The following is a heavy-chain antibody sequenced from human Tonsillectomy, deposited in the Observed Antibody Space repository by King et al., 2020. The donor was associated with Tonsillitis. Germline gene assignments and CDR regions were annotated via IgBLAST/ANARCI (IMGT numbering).Heavy chain of an antibody. V-gene: IGHV1-2*04. CDR3: ARAYSSGWYYMVY. CDR2: INPNSGGT. D-gene: IGHD6-13*01. Sequence: QLVQSGAEVKKSGASVKVSCKASGYTFTDYYIHWLRQAPGQGLEWMGWINPNSGGTNYAQKFRGWVTMTRDTSLSTAYMELSRLRSDDTAVYYCARAYSSGWYYMVYWGQGTLVTVSS. J-gene: IGHJ4*02. CDR1: GYTFTDYY.